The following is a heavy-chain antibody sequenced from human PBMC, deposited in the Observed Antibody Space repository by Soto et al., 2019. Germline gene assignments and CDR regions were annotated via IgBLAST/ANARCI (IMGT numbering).Heavy chain of an antibody. D-gene: IGHD3-22*01. CDR3: AKDVVFPYEAPFDI. CDR1: GFTFSTYA. V-gene: IGHV3-23*01. CDR2: ISGSGGST. Sequence: PVGSLRLSCAASGFTFSTYAMSWVRQAPGKGLEWVSAISGSGGSTYYADSVKGRFTISRDNSKNTLYLQMNSLRAEDTAVYYCAKDVVFPYEAPFDIWGQGTMVTVSS. J-gene: IGHJ3*02.